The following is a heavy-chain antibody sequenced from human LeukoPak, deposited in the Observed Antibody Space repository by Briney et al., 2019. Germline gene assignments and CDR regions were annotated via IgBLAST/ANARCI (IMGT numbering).Heavy chain of an antibody. CDR3: AKDLIGTWAPDY. J-gene: IGHJ4*02. Sequence: GGSLRLSCTVSGFTVSSNSMSWVRQAPGKGLEWVSFIYSDNTHYSDSVKGRFTISRDNSKDTLYLQMNSLRGEDTAVYYCAKDLIGTWAPDYWGQGTLVTVSS. CDR2: IYSDNT. D-gene: IGHD1-1*01. V-gene: IGHV3-66*03. CDR1: GFTVSSNS.